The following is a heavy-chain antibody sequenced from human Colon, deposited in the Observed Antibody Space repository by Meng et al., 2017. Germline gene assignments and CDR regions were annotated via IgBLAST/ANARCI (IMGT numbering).Heavy chain of an antibody. CDR3: ARDFDVLTAYYPHY. D-gene: IGHD3-9*01. J-gene: IGHJ4*02. CDR1: GFTFSSYG. CDR2: IWFDGSNQ. V-gene: IGHV3-33*01. Sequence: GGSLRLSCAGSGFTFSSYGMHWVRQAPGKGLEWLAVIWFDGSNQYYADSVKGRFTISRDNSKNTLYLQMNSLRAEDTAFYYCARDFDVLTAYYPHYWGQGTRVTVSS.